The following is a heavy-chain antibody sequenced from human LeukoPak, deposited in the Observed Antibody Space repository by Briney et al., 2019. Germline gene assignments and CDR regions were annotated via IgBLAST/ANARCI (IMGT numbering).Heavy chain of an antibody. CDR3: ARGGIAAAGSFDY. Sequence: ASVKVSCKGSGYTFTNYAIHWVRQAPGQSLEWLGWINPGNGDTKYSQDFQGRVTINTDTSAATAYVELNSLTSEDTAVYYCARGGIAAAGSFDYWGQGTLVTVSS. CDR1: GYTFTNYA. J-gene: IGHJ4*02. V-gene: IGHV1-3*01. D-gene: IGHD6-13*01. CDR2: INPGNGDT.